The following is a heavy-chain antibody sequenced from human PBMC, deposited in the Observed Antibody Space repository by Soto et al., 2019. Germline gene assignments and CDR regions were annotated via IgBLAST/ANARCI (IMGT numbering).Heavy chain of an antibody. CDR1: GYTFTSYG. CDR3: ARDPSSGDYVLAYWFDP. J-gene: IGHJ5*02. CDR2: ISAYNGNT. V-gene: IGHV1-18*04. D-gene: IGHD4-17*01. Sequence: ASVKVSCKASGYTFTSYGISWVRQAPGQGLEWMGWISAYNGNTNYAQKLQGRVTMTTDTPTSTAYMELRSLRSDDTAVYYCARDPSSGDYVLAYWFDPWGQGTLVTVSS.